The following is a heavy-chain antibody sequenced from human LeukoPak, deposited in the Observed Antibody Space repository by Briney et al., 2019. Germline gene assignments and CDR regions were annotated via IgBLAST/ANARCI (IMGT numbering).Heavy chain of an antibody. Sequence: ASVKVSCKASGYTFTGYYMHCVRQAPGQGLEWMGWINPNSGGTNYAQKFQGRVTMTRDTSISTAYMELSRLRSDDTAVYYCARGRIVVVPAAIRGPYNWFDPWGQGTLVTVSS. D-gene: IGHD2-2*02. CDR1: GYTFTGYY. V-gene: IGHV1-2*02. CDR2: INPNSGGT. CDR3: ARGRIVVVPAAIRGPYNWFDP. J-gene: IGHJ5*02.